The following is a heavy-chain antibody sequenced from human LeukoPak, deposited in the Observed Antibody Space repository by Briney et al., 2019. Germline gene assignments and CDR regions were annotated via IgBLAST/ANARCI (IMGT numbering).Heavy chain of an antibody. V-gene: IGHV7-4-1*02. Sequence: ASVKVSCKASGYTFTNYGMNWVRQAPGQGLEWMGWVNTNTGNPTYAQGFTGRLVFSLDTSVSTAYLQISSLRAEDTALYYCARDKYQLPYEIDYWGQGTLVTVSS. CDR2: VNTNTGNP. CDR1: GYTFTNYG. D-gene: IGHD2-2*01. J-gene: IGHJ4*02. CDR3: ARDKYQLPYEIDY.